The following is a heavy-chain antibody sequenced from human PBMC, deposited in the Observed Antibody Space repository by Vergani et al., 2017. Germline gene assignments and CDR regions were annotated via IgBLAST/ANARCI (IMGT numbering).Heavy chain of an antibody. Sequence: QVQLQQWGAGLLKPSETLSLTCAVYGGSFSGYYWSWIRQPPGKGLEWIGEINHSGSTNYNPSLKSRVTISVDASKNQFSLKLSSVTAADTAVYYCARGRGDIVVVPAAMSYYYYGMDVWGQGTTVTVS. V-gene: IGHV4-34*01. CDR3: ARGRGDIVVVPAAMSYYYYGMDV. CDR2: INHSGST. J-gene: IGHJ6*02. D-gene: IGHD2-2*01. CDR1: GGSFSGYY.